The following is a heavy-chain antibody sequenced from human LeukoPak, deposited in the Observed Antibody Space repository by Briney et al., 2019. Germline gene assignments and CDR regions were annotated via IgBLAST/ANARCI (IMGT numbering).Heavy chain of an antibody. D-gene: IGHD1-1*01. J-gene: IGHJ4*02. V-gene: IGHV3-7*01. Sequence: PGGSLRLSCTASGFTFESYSMIWVRQAPGKGLEWVANIKHDGSETYYVDSVRGRFSVSRDNAKNSVYLQMNSLRAEDTGVYFCARHNWYQFVYWGQGTLVTASS. CDR3: ARHNWYQFVY. CDR2: IKHDGSET. CDR1: GFTFESYS.